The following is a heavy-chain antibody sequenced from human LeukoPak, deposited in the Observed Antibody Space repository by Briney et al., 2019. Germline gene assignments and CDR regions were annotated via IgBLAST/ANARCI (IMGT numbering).Heavy chain of an antibody. CDR2: IYYTGST. D-gene: IGHD1-26*01. Sequence: SETLSLTCPVSGGSISSYYWSWIRQPPGKGLEWIGYIYYTGSTNYNPSLKSRVTISVDTSKNQFSLKLSSVTAADTAVYYCARGNSGSYYGFDYWGQGTLVTVSS. V-gene: IGHV4-59*01. CDR1: GGSISSYY. CDR3: ARGNSGSYYGFDY. J-gene: IGHJ4*02.